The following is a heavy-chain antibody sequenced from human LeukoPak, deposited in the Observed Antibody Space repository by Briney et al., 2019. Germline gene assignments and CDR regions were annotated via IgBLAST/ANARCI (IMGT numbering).Heavy chain of an antibody. CDR2: IKEDGSET. Sequence: GGSLRLSCAASGFIFKKYWMNWVRQVPGKGLECLANIKEDGSETYYADSVKGRFTISRDNAETSLHLQMNSLRAEDTAVYYCARGGNHGDYWYFDLWGRGTLVTVSS. CDR3: ARGGNHGDYWYFDL. D-gene: IGHD4-17*01. V-gene: IGHV3-7*01. CDR1: GFIFKKYW. J-gene: IGHJ2*01.